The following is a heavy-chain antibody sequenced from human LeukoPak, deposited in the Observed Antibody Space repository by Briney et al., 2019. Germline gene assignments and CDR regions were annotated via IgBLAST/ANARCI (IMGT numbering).Heavy chain of an antibody. CDR2: IASDSSI. CDR1: GFTVSSYE. D-gene: IGHD3-3*01. CDR3: AKYAMREIFFGDY. V-gene: IGHV3-48*03. Sequence: GGSLRLSCAASGFTVSSYEMNWVRQAPGKGLEWISFIASDSSIYYADSVKGRFTVSGDNSMNTLYLHMNSLRAEDTAVYYCAKYAMREIFFGDYWGQGTLVAVSS. J-gene: IGHJ4*02.